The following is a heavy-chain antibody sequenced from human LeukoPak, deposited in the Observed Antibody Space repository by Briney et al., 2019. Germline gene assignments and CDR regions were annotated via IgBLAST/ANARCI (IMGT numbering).Heavy chain of an antibody. CDR1: GGSFSGYY. CDR3: ARGRGGIAARHTYNWFDP. D-gene: IGHD6-6*01. CDR2: INHSGST. Sequence: PSETLSFTCAVYGGSFSGYYWSWIRQPPGKGLEWSGEINHSGSTNYNPSLKSRVTISVDTSKNQFSLKLSSVTAADTAVYYCARGRGGIAARHTYNWFDPWGQGTLVTVSS. J-gene: IGHJ5*02. V-gene: IGHV4-34*01.